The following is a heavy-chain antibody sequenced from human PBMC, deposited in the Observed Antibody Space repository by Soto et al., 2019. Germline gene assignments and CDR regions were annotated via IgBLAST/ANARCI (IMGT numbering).Heavy chain of an antibody. Sequence: GSLRLSCAASEFTFSSYAMSWVRQAPGKGLEWVSAISGGGGSTYYADSVKGRFTISRDNSKNTLYLQMNSLRAEDTAVYYCAKDISGTYYDFDYWGQGTLVTVSS. V-gene: IGHV3-23*01. CDR3: AKDISGTYYDFDY. J-gene: IGHJ4*02. D-gene: IGHD1-26*01. CDR2: ISGGGGST. CDR1: EFTFSSYA.